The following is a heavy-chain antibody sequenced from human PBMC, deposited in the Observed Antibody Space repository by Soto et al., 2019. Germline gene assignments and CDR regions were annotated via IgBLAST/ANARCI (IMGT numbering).Heavy chain of an antibody. J-gene: IGHJ2*01. D-gene: IGHD2-15*01. CDR2: IYYSGST. CDR1: GGSISSSSYY. CDR3: ARSLTLGYCSGGSCYAYPGPGSSYWYFDL. Sequence: QLQLQESGPGLVKPSETLSLTCTVSGGSISSSSYYWGWIRQPPGKGLEWIGSIYYSGSTYYTPSLKSRVTISLDTSKNQFALKLSSVTAADTAVYYCARSLTLGYCSGGSCYAYPGPGSSYWYFDLWGRGTLVTVSS. V-gene: IGHV4-39*01.